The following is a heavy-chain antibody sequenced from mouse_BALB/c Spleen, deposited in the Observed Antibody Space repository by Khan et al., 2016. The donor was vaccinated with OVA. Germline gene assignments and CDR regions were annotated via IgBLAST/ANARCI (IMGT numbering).Heavy chain of an antibody. V-gene: IGHV1S135*01. CDR1: GYSFTSYY. CDR2: IDPFNGGT. CDR3: ARNGITTWFAY. J-gene: IGHJ3*01. Sequence: EVKLLESGPELMKPGASVKISCMASGYSFTSYYIHWMKQSHGKSLEWIGYIDPFNGGTNYNQKFQGKATLTVDKSSNTAYMHLSSLTSEDSAVYYCARNGITTWFAYWGQGTLVTVSA. D-gene: IGHD2-4*01.